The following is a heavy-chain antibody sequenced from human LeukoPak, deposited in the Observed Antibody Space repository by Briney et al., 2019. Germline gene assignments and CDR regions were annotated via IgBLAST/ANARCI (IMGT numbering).Heavy chain of an antibody. Sequence: GGSLRLSCAASGFNYTSYTMNWVRQAPGMGLEWLSYISATRGITYYADSVKGRFTTSRDNAKNSLSLQMDSLRAEDTAVYYCVRGSLASGVVVYYYYYLDVWGKGTTVTVSS. CDR2: ISATRGIT. CDR1: GFNYTSYT. V-gene: IGHV3-48*01. J-gene: IGHJ6*03. CDR3: VRGSLASGVVVYYYYYLDV. D-gene: IGHD3-3*01.